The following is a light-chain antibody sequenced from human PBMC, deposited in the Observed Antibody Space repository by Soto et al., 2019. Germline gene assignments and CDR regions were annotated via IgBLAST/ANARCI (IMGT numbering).Light chain of an antibody. CDR3: SSYTRSTTLV. CDR1: NSDVGSYNL. J-gene: IGLJ3*02. CDR2: EVS. Sequence: QSALTQPASVSGSPGQSITISCTGTNSDVGSYNLVSWYQHHPGKAPKLMIYEVSRRPSGVSNRFSGSKSGNTASLTISGLQAEDEADYYCSSYTRSTTLVFGGGTKLTVL. V-gene: IGLV2-14*02.